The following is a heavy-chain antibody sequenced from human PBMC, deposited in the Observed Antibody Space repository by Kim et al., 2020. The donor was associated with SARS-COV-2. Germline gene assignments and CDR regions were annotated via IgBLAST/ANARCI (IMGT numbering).Heavy chain of an antibody. Sequence: ASVKVSCKASGYTSYAMHWVRQAPGQGLEWMGWIDTYTGNPTYAQGFTGRFVFSLDTSVSTAYLQISSLKAEDTAVYYCAREMGLFTGGGFDYWGQGTLVTVPS. J-gene: IGHJ4*02. V-gene: IGHV7-4-1*02. CDR1: GYTSYA. CDR3: AREMGLFTGGGFDY. CDR2: IDTYTGNP. D-gene: IGHD1-26*01.